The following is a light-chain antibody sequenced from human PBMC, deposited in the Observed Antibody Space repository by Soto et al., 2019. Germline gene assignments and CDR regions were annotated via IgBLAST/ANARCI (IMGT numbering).Light chain of an antibody. J-gene: IGLJ2*01. CDR1: SSNIGENY. CDR3: GVCDSGLSDVV. Sequence: QSVLTQPPSVSAAPRQKVTISCSGSSSNIGENYVSWYQHVPGTAPKLLIYDIYKRPSGIPDRFSGSRSGTSATLGITGLQIGDAGEYYCGVCDSGLSDVVFGGGTKLAVL. CDR2: DIY. V-gene: IGLV1-51*01.